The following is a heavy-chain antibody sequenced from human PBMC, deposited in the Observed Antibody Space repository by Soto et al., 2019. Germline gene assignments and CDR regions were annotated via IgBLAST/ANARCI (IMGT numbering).Heavy chain of an antibody. V-gene: IGHV1-3*01. J-gene: IGHJ4*02. CDR2: INAGNGNT. CDR3: ARLQAAAGDNDLTFDY. CDR1: GYTLAGYA. D-gene: IGHD6-13*01. Sequence: ASVEVSCKASGYTLAGYAMHWVRQAPGQRLEWMGWINAGNGNTKYSQKFQGRVTITRDTSASTAYMELSSLRSEDTAMYYCARLQAAAGDNDLTFDYWGQGTLLTVSS.